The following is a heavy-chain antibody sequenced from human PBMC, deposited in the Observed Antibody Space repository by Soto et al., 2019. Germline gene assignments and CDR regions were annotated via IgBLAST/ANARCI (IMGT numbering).Heavy chain of an antibody. V-gene: IGHV3-7*01. Sequence: SLRLSCAASGFTFSSYWMSWVRQAPGKGLEWVANIKQDGSEKYYVDSVKGRFTISRDNAKNSLYLQMNSLRAEDTAVYYCARVDGYSSSWYYFDYWGQGTLVTVSS. J-gene: IGHJ4*02. D-gene: IGHD6-13*01. CDR1: GFTFSSYW. CDR2: IKQDGSEK. CDR3: ARVDGYSSSWYYFDY.